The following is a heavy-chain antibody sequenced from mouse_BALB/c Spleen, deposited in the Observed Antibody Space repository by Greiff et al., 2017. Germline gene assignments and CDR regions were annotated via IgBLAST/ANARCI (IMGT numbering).Heavy chain of an antibody. CDR3: ARDQSLRLWAMDY. J-gene: IGHJ4*01. D-gene: IGHD1-2*01. CDR2: IWGDGST. V-gene: IGHV2-6-7*01. Sequence: QVQLQQSGPGLVAPSQSLSITCTVSGFSLTGYGVNWVRQPPGKGLEWLGMIWGDGSTDYNSALKSRLSISKDNSKSQVFLKMNSLQTDDTARYYCARDQSLRLWAMDYWGQGTSVTVSS. CDR1: GFSLTGYG.